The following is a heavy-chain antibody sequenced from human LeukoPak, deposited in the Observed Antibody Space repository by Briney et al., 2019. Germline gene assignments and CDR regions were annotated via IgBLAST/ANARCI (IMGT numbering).Heavy chain of an antibody. D-gene: IGHD2-8*02. CDR1: GFTFDDYA. CDR2: ISWNSGSI. CDR3: ATYRQVLLPFES. J-gene: IGHJ4*02. Sequence: PGGSLRLSCAASGFTFDDYAMHWVRQAPGKGLEWVSGISWNSGSIGYADSVKGRFTISRDNSKSTLSLQMNSLRAEDTAIYYCATYRQVLLPFESWGQGTLVTVS. V-gene: IGHV3-9*01.